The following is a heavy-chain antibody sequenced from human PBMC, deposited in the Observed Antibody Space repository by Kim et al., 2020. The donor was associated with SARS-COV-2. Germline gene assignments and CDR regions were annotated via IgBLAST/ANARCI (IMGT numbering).Heavy chain of an antibody. CDR1: GFTFTSSA. D-gene: IGHD2-21*01. CDR3: AALILFGVTTRANWFDP. J-gene: IGHJ5*02. CDR2: IVVGSGNT. V-gene: IGHV1-58*01. Sequence: SVKVSCKASGFTFTSSAVQWVRQARGQRLEWIGWIVVGSGNTNYAQKFQERVTITRDMSTSTAYMELSSLRSEDTAVYYCAALILFGVTTRANWFDPWGQGTLVTVSS.